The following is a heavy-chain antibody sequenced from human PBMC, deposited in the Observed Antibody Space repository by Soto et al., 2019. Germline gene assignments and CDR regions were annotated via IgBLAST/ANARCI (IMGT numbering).Heavy chain of an antibody. J-gene: IGHJ3*02. CDR1: GFTFSGYA. Sequence: GGSLRLSCAASGFTFSGYAMSWVRQAPGKGLEWVSAISGSGGSTYYADSVKGRFTISRDNSKNTLYLQMNSLRAEDTAVYYGANDLASTVVWAFDIWGQGTMVTVSS. D-gene: IGHD4-17*01. V-gene: IGHV3-23*01. CDR2: ISGSGGST. CDR3: ANDLASTVVWAFDI.